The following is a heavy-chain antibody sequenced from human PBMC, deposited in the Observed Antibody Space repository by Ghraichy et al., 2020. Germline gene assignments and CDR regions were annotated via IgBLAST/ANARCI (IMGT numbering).Heavy chain of an antibody. CDR2: ISAYNGNT. CDR1: GYTFTSYG. CDR3: ARERHYYDSSGLYSPNYYYGMDV. J-gene: IGHJ6*02. V-gene: IGHV1-18*01. D-gene: IGHD3-22*01. Sequence: ASVKVSCKASGYTFTSYGISWVRQAPGQGLEWMGWISAYNGNTNYAQKFQGRVTMTTDTSTSTAYMELRSLSSDDTAVYYCARERHYYDSSGLYSPNYYYGMDVWGQGTTVTVSS.